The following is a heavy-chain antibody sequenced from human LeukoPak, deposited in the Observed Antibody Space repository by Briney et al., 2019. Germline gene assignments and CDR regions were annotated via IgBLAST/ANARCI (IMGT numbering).Heavy chain of an antibody. D-gene: IGHD2-2*01. Sequence: PSETLSLTCAVSGGSISGGGYSWSWIRQPPGKGLEWIGYIYHSGSTYYNPSLKSRVTISVDRSKNQFSLKLSSVTAADTAVYYCARIVVPAAYFDYWGQGTLVTVSS. CDR1: GGSISGGGYS. CDR2: IYHSGST. J-gene: IGHJ4*02. CDR3: ARIVVPAAYFDY. V-gene: IGHV4-30-2*01.